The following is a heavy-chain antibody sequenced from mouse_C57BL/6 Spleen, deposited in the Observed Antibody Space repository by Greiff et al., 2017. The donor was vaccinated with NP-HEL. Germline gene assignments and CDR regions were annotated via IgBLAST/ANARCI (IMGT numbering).Heavy chain of an antibody. CDR2: INPNNGGT. J-gene: IGHJ2*01. D-gene: IGHD4-1*01. CDR1: GYTFTDYY. V-gene: IGHV1-26*01. Sequence: VQLQQSGPELVKPGASVKISCKASGYTFTDYYMNWVKQSHGKSLEWIGDINPNNGGTSYNQKFKGKATLTVDKSSSTAYMELRSLTSEDSAVYYCARLELGPLDYWGQGTTLTVSS. CDR3: ARLELGPLDY.